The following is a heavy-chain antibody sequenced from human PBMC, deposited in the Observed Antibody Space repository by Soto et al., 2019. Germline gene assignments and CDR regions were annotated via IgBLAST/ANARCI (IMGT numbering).Heavy chain of an antibody. CDR3: ARDPYYDFWSGYSNYYYYGMDV. Sequence: PSETLSLTCTVSGGAVSSGSYYWGWIRQPPGKGLEWIGYIYYSGSTNYNPSLKSRVTISVDTSKNQFSLKLSSVTAADTAVYYCARDPYYDFWSGYSNYYYYGMDVWGQGTTVTVSS. J-gene: IGHJ6*02. V-gene: IGHV4-61*01. D-gene: IGHD3-3*01. CDR1: GGAVSSGSYY. CDR2: IYYSGST.